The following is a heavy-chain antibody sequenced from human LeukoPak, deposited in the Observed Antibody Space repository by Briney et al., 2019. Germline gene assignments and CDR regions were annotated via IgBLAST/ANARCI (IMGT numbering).Heavy chain of an antibody. Sequence: PGGSLRLSCAASGFTFDDYAMHWVHQAPGKGLEWVSLISGDGGSTYYADSVKGRFTISRDNSKNSLYLQMNSLRTEDTALYYCAKVLGYYDSSGYYQEGGFDYWGQGTLVTVSS. V-gene: IGHV3-43*02. CDR1: GFTFDDYA. CDR2: ISGDGGST. CDR3: AKVLGYYDSSGYYQEGGFDY. J-gene: IGHJ4*02. D-gene: IGHD3-22*01.